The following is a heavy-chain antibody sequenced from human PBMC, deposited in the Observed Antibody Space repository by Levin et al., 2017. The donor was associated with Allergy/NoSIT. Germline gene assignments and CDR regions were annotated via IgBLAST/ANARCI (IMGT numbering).Heavy chain of an antibody. CDR1: GYSFTSYW. J-gene: IGHJ6*03. V-gene: IGHV5-51*01. D-gene: IGHD4-17*01. Sequence: GESLKISCKGSGYSFTSYWIGWVRQMPGKGLEWMGIIYPGDSDTRYSPSFQGQVTISADKSISTAYLQWSSLKASDTAMYYCARSPTVTTSYYYMDVWGKGTTVTVSS. CDR3: ARSPTVTTSYYYMDV. CDR2: IYPGDSDT.